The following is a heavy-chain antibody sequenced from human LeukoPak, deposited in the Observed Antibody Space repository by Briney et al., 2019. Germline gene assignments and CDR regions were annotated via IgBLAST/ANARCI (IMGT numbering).Heavy chain of an antibody. Sequence: GGSLRLSCAASGFTFSSYAMSWVRQAPGKGLEWVSVISGSGGSTHYADSVKGRFTISRDNSKNKLYLQMNSLRAEDTAVYYCGKVSTRSSGSYPDAFDIWGQGTMVTVSS. CDR1: GFTFSSYA. CDR3: GKVSTRSSGSYPDAFDI. D-gene: IGHD1-26*01. CDR2: ISGSGGST. V-gene: IGHV3-23*01. J-gene: IGHJ3*02.